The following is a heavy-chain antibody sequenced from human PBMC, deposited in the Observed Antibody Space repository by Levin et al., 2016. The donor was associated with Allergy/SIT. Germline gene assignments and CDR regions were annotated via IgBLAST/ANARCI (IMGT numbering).Heavy chain of an antibody. CDR3: ARRYYGSGSYPPYYYYGMDV. J-gene: IGHJ6*02. Sequence: WVRQAPGQGLEWMGRIIPILGIANYAQKFQGRVTITADKSTSTAYMELSSLRSEDTAVYYCARRYYGSGSYPPYYYYGMDVWGQGTTVTVSS. D-gene: IGHD3-10*01. CDR2: IIPILGIA. V-gene: IGHV1-69*02.